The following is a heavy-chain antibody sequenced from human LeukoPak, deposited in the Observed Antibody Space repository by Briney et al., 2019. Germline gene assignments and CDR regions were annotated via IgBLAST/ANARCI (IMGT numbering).Heavy chain of an antibody. CDR3: ARQDYDILTGSYYYYYMDV. J-gene: IGHJ6*03. CDR2: IYYSGST. Sequence: SETLSLTCTVSGASINSDTYYWGWIRQPPGKGLEWIGSIYYSGSTYYNPSLKSRVTISVDTSKNQFSLKLSSVTAADTAVYYCARQDYDILTGSYYYYYMDVWGKGTTVTISS. CDR1: GASINSDTYY. D-gene: IGHD3-9*01. V-gene: IGHV4-39*01.